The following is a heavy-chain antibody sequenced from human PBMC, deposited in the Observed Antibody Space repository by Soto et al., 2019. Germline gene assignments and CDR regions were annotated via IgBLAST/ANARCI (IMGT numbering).Heavy chain of an antibody. CDR3: ARHATYYDILSGYYFAY. CDR2: ISPGDSDT. J-gene: IGHJ4*01. V-gene: IGHV5-51*01. Sequence: GESLKICCKGYGYTFSSYRIGWVRQVPGKGLEWMGIISPGDSDTKYSQSFQGQVTISADKSISTAYLQWNSLKASDTAMYYCARHATYYDILSGYYFAYRGHGTLVTVSS. CDR1: GYTFSSYR. D-gene: IGHD3-9*01.